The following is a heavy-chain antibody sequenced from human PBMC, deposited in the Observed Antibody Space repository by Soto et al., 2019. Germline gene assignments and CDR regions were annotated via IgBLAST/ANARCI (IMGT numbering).Heavy chain of an antibody. Sequence: LSLTCPVSGGSITSSYWSWIRRPPGKGLEWIAYIYDTGISGYTPSTSYNPSLKSRVTMSVDTSKSQFSLKLTSVTAADTAVYYCARGEDAFFYYGLDVWGQGITVTVSS. J-gene: IGHJ6*02. V-gene: IGHV4-59*01. CDR3: ARGEDAFFYYGLDV. CDR2: IYDTGISGYTPST. CDR1: GGSITSSY.